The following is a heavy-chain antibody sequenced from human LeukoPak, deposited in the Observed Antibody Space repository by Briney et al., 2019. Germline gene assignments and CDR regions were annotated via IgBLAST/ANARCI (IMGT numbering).Heavy chain of an antibody. D-gene: IGHD2-2*01. CDR2: IYPGDSDT. J-gene: IGHJ5*02. V-gene: IGHV5-51*01. CDR1: GYSFTSYW. CDR3: ARSRYCSSTSCWTNWFDP. Sequence: GESLKISCKGSGYSFTSYWIGWVRQMPGKGLEWMGIIYPGDSDTRYSPSLQGQVTISADKSISTAYLQWSSLKASDTAMYYCARSRYCSSTSCWTNWFDPWGQGTLVTVSS.